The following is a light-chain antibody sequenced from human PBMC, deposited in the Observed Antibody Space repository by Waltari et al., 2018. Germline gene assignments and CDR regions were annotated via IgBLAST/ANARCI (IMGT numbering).Light chain of an antibody. V-gene: IGKV1-6*01. CDR1: QGIRTE. Sequence: AIQMTQSPSSLSAYVGDRVTITCRASQGIRTELGWYQQIPGTAPKLLIYASTLEFGVPSRFSGSESGTDFSLTIDGLQPEDFATYYCLQDYNYPLTFGGGTKVEIK. CDR2: AS. CDR3: LQDYNYPLT. J-gene: IGKJ4*01.